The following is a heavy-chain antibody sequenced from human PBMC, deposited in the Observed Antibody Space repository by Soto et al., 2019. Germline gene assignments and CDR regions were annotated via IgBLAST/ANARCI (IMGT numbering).Heavy chain of an antibody. CDR2: INHSGRT. CDR3: ARKRITMVRGVAFDI. Sequence: SETLSLTCAVYGGSFSGYYWSWIRQPPGKGLEWIGEINHSGRTNYNPSLKSRVTISVDTSKNQFSLKLSSVTAADTAVYYCARKRITMVRGVAFDIWGQGTMVTVSS. D-gene: IGHD3-10*01. CDR1: GGSFSGYY. J-gene: IGHJ3*02. V-gene: IGHV4-34*01.